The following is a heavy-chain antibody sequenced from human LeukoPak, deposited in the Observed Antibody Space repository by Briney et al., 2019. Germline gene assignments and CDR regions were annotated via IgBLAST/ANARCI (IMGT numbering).Heavy chain of an antibody. CDR3: ATQQLVRFVLRFQH. J-gene: IGHJ1*01. Sequence: ASVKVSCKVSGYTLTELSMHWVRQAPGKGLEWMGRFDPEDGETIYAQKFQGRVTMAEDTSTNTAYMELSSLRSEDTAVYYCATQQLVRFVLRFQHWGQGTLVTVSS. V-gene: IGHV1-24*01. CDR2: FDPEDGET. CDR1: GYTLTELS. D-gene: IGHD6-13*01.